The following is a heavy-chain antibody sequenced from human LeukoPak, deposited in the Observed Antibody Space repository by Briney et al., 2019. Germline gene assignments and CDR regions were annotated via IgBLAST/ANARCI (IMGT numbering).Heavy chain of an antibody. CDR1: GFTFSDYY. Sequence: GGSLRLSCAASGFTFSDYYMSWIRHAPGKGREGVSYISSSGSTIYYADSVKGRFTISRDNAKNSMYLQMNSLRAEDTAVYYCARGRGQQSGSFDIWGQGTMVTVSS. J-gene: IGHJ3*02. V-gene: IGHV3-11*04. D-gene: IGHD6-13*01. CDR2: ISSSGSTI. CDR3: ARGRGQQSGSFDI.